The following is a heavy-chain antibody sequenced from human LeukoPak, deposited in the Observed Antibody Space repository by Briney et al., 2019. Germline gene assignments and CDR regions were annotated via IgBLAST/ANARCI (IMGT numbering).Heavy chain of an antibody. CDR1: GFTFSSYA. V-gene: IGHV3-30*04. J-gene: IGHJ6*02. CDR2: ISYDGSNK. D-gene: IGHD5-24*01. CDR3: ARRLQLGYYYYYGMDV. Sequence: GGSLRLSCAASGFTFSSYAMHWVRQAPGKGLEWVAVISYDGSNKYYADSVKGRFTISRDNSKNTLYLQMNSLRAEDTAVYYCARRLQLGYYYYYGMDVWGQGTTVTVSS.